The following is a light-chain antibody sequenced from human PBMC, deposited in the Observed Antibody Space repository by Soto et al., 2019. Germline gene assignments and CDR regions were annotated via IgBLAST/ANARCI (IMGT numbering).Light chain of an antibody. J-gene: IGKJ4*01. V-gene: IGKV3-11*01. CDR3: QQRSNWPLT. CDR2: DAS. Sequence: PGERSTLSCRSSQSVSSHLAWYQQKAGLAPRLVIYDASNRATGIPPRFGGSRSGTDFTLTIGSLEPEDFAVYYCQQRSNWPLTFGGGTKVDIK. CDR1: QSVSSH.